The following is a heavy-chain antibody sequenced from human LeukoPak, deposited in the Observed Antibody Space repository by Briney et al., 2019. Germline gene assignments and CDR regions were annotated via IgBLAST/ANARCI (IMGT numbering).Heavy chain of an antibody. V-gene: IGHV4-39*07. J-gene: IGHJ2*01. CDR1: GGSISSTTYH. CDR3: ARGENYDILPGWYFDL. CDR2: IYYSGST. D-gene: IGHD3-9*01. Sequence: SETLSLTCTVSGGSISSTTYHWGWMRQPPGKGLEWIGSIYYSGSTYYNSSLKSRVTISVATSKNQFSLKLSSVTAADTAVYYCARGENYDILPGWYFDLWGRGTLVTVSS.